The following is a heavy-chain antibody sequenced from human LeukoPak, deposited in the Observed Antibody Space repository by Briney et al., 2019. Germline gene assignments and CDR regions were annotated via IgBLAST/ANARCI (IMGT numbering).Heavy chain of an antibody. D-gene: IGHD3-16*01. CDR3: ARGGKDHAFDI. CDR1: GFTFSSYW. J-gene: IGHJ3*02. Sequence: PGGSLRLSCAASGFTFSSYWMHWVRQAPGKGLVWVSRINSDGSNTIYADSVQGRFTISRDNAKNTLYLQLSSLRAEDTAVYYCARGGKDHAFDIWGQGTMVTVSS. CDR2: INSDGSNT. V-gene: IGHV3-74*01.